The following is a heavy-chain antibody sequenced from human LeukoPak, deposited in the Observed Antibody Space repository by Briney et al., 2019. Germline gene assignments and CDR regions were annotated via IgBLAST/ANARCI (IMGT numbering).Heavy chain of an antibody. CDR3: ARVPPLSRPYTGNNYYFDY. J-gene: IGHJ4*02. D-gene: IGHD5-24*01. V-gene: IGHV4-59*01. CDR2: ISYTGGT. CDR1: GGSISSYY. Sequence: PSETLSLTCTVSGGSISSYYWSWIRQPPGKGLEWIGYISYTGGTNYNPSLKGRVTISVDTSKNQFSLKLSSVTAADTAVYYCARVPPLSRPYTGNNYYFDYWGQGTLVTVSS.